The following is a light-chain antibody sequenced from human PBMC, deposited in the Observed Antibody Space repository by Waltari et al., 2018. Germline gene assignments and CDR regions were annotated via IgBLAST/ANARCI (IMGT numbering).Light chain of an antibody. V-gene: IGLV3-21*04. CDR3: QVWDSRSDRA. J-gene: IGLJ2*01. CDR1: NIGRKS. CDR2: FDN. Sequence: SYVLTQPPSVSVAPVKTATITCGGGNIGRKSVNWYQQKAGQAPVLVIYFDNDRPSGIPERFSGSNSGDTATLTISRVEAGDEADYYCQVWDSRSDRAFGGGTKLTVL.